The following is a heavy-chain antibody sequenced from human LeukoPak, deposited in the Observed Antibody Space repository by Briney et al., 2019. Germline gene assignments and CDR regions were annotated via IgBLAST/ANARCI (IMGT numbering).Heavy chain of an antibody. CDR3: ARDKLPGATMGWFDP. CDR1: GFTFSTYS. D-gene: IGHD1-26*01. CDR2: ISSSGSTI. V-gene: IGHV3-48*01. Sequence: GGSLRPSCAASGFTFSTYSMNWVRQAPGKGLEWVSYISSSGSTIYYADSVKGRFTISRDNAKNSLYLQMNGLRAEDTAVYHCARDKLPGATMGWFDPWGQGALVTVSS. J-gene: IGHJ5*02.